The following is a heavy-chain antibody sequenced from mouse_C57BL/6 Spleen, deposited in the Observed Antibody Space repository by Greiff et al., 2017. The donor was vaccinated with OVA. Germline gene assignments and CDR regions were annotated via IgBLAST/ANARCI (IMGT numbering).Heavy chain of an antibody. D-gene: IGHD1-1*01. Sequence: EVHLVESGPGLVKPSQSLSLTCSVTGYSITSGYYWNWIRQFPGNKLEWMGYISYDGSNNYNPSLKNRISITRDTSKNQFFLKLNSVTTEDTATYYCARDLYYYGSSYGYFDVWGTGTTVTVSS. CDR1: GYSITSGYY. J-gene: IGHJ1*03. CDR3: ARDLYYYGSSYGYFDV. CDR2: ISYDGSN. V-gene: IGHV3-6*01.